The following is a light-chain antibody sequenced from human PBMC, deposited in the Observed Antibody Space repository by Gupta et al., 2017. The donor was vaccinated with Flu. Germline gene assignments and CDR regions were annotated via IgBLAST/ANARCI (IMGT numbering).Light chain of an antibody. CDR3: ATWDNTLNAL. J-gene: IGLJ3*02. V-gene: IGLV1-51*01. CDR2: DDD. CDR1: IGHNV. Sequence: APAKRVTISCYGIIGHNVWSWYQQFPGTPPKVVNDDDDKRPSEIPERFAATKSGVSATLAIAGLQAEDEAVYHCATWDNTLNALFGGGTKLTVL.